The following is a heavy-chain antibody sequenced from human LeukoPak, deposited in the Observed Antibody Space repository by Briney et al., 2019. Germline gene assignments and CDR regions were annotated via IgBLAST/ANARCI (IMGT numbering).Heavy chain of an antibody. Sequence: SETLSLTCTVSGGSISSFYWSWIRQPPGKGLEWIGYISYSGSTNYNPSLKSRVTISVDTSKNQFYLKLTSVTAADTAVYYCARGQVLRRYYYDSSGYYLAWGQGTLVTVSS. CDR3: ARGQVLRRYYYDSSGYYLA. CDR1: GGSISSFY. CDR2: ISYSGST. J-gene: IGHJ4*02. D-gene: IGHD3-22*01. V-gene: IGHV4-59*01.